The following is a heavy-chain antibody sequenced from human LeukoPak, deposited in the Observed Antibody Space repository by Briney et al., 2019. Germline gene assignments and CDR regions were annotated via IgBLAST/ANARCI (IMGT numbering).Heavy chain of an antibody. CDR2: VSYDGRNDK. Sequence: GRSLRLSCAASGFTFNSYAMHWVRQAPGKGLQWVAVVSYDGRNDKYYADSVKGRFTISRDNSKNTLYVQMNSLRAEDTAVYYCARDSGYGFWSGYFAIDYWGQGTLVTVSS. CDR3: ARDSGYGFWSGYFAIDY. D-gene: IGHD3-3*01. V-gene: IGHV3-30*04. J-gene: IGHJ4*02. CDR1: GFTFNSYA.